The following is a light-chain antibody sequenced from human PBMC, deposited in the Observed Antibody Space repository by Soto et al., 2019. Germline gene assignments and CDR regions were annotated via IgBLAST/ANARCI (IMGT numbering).Light chain of an antibody. Sequence: EIVMTQSPATLSVSPGERATLSCRASQNIISNLAWYQQKPGQAPRLLIYGASSRATGIPDRFSGSGSGTEFTLTITNLQPDDFGTYYCQQFDTSPWTFGQGTKWIS. CDR2: GAS. CDR3: QQFDTSPWT. CDR1: QNIISN. V-gene: IGKV3D-15*01. J-gene: IGKJ1*01.